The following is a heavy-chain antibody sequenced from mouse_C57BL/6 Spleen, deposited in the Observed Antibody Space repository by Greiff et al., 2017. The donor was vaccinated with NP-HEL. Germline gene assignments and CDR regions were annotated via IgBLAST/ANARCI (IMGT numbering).Heavy chain of an antibody. V-gene: IGHV1-50*01. CDR1: GYTFTSYW. D-gene: IGHD4-1*01. CDR2: IDPSDSYT. Sequence: QVQLQQPGAELVKPGASVKLSCKASGYTFTSYWMQWVKQRPGQGLEWIGEIDPSDSYTNYNQKFKGKATLTVDTSSSTAYMQLSSLTSGDSAVYYWASRNWDDYWGQGTTLTVSS. J-gene: IGHJ2*01. CDR3: ASRNWDDY.